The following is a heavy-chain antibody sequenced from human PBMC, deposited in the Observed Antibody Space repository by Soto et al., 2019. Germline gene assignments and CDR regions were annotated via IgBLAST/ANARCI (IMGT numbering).Heavy chain of an antibody. V-gene: IGHV1-69*01. CDR3: ARVPVGSDSSGYYGRDFDY. Sequence: QVQLVQSGAEVKKPGSSVKVSCKASGSTFSSYAISWVRQAPGQGLEWLGVIIPSFGTANYAQKFQGRVTLTAHESKSTAYMELSSLRSEDTAVYYCARVPVGSDSSGYYGRDFDYWGQGTLVTVSS. CDR1: GSTFSSYA. J-gene: IGHJ4*02. D-gene: IGHD3-22*01. CDR2: IIPSFGTA.